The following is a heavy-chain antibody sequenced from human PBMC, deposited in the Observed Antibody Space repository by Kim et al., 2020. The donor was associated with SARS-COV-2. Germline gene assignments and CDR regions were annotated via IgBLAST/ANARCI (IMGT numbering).Heavy chain of an antibody. CDR2: IYYSGST. V-gene: IGHV4-39*01. CDR3: ARHRDIVVVPAAMPGWFDP. D-gene: IGHD2-2*01. CDR1: GGSISSSSYY. Sequence: SETLSLTCTVSGGSISSSSYYWGWIRQPPGKGLEWIGSIYYSGSTYYNPSLKSRVTISIDTSKNQFSLKLSSVTAADTAVYYCARHRDIVVVPAAMPGWFDPWGQGTLVTVSS. J-gene: IGHJ5*02.